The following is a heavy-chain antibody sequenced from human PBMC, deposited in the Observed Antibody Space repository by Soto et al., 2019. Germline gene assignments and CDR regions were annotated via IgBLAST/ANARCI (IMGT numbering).Heavy chain of an antibody. J-gene: IGHJ4*02. CDR2: IYYSGST. CDR3: ARDSDYGPHFDY. V-gene: IGHV4-59*01. D-gene: IGHD3-10*01. CDR1: GGSISSYY. Sequence: LSLTCTVSGGSISSYYWSWIRQPPGKGLEWIGYIYYSGSTNYNPSLKSRVTISVDTSKNQFSLKLSSVTAADTAVHYCARDSDYGPHFDYWGQGTLGTVSA.